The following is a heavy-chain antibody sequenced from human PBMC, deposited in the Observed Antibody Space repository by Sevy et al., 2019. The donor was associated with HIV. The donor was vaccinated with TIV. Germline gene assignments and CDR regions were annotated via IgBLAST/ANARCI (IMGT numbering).Heavy chain of an antibody. V-gene: IGHV3-7*01. Sequence: GGSLRLSCAASGFSFTSHWMTWVRQAPGKGLEWVANIKQDGDEKNYLESVRGRFTISRDNAWRSVYLHKNNLRADDTAVYYCARGPANLDFWGQGTPVTVSS. CDR1: GFSFTSHW. D-gene: IGHD3-3*01. CDR2: IKQDGDEK. J-gene: IGHJ4*02. CDR3: ARGPANLDF.